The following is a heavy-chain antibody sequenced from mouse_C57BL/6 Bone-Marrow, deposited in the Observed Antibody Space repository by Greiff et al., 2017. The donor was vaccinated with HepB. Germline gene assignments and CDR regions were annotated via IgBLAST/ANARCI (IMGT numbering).Heavy chain of an antibody. CDR2: IYPGSGST. CDR3: AGGRYFDV. Sequence: VQLVESGAELVKPGASVKMSCKASGYTFTSYWITWVKQRPGQGLEWIGDIYPGSGSTNYNEKFKSKATLTVDTSSSTAYMQLSSLTSEDSAVYYCAGGRYFDVWGTGTTVTVSS. D-gene: IGHD1-1*01. V-gene: IGHV1-55*01. J-gene: IGHJ1*03. CDR1: GYTFTSYW.